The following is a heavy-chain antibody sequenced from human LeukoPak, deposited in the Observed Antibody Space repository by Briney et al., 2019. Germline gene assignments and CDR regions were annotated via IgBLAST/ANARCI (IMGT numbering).Heavy chain of an antibody. CDR3: ARDLGDYVPLVDY. V-gene: IGHV3-21*01. CDR1: GFTFSSYS. J-gene: IGHJ4*02. Sequence: GESLNICYAASGFTFSSYSMNWVRQAPGKVLEWVSSISSSSSYIYYADSVKGRFTISRDNAKNSLYLQMNSLRAEDTAVYYCARDLGDYVPLVDYWGQGTLVTVSS. D-gene: IGHD4-17*01. CDR2: ISSSSSYI.